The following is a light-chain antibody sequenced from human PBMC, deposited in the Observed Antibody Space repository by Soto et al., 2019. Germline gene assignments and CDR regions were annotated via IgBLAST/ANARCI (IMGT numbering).Light chain of an antibody. CDR1: QSFRGL. CDR3: QQRHMWPIT. Sequence: EVVLTQSPVTLSLSPGEIATLSCRASQSFRGLLSWYQQKPGQAPRLLIYDAYNRATGIPPRLSGSGSGTDFTLTISSLEPEDSAVYYCQQRHMWPITFGQGTRLEIK. V-gene: IGKV3-11*01. J-gene: IGKJ5*01. CDR2: DAY.